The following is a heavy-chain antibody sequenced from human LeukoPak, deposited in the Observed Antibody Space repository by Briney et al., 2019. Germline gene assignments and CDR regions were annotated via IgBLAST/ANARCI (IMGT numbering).Heavy chain of an antibody. V-gene: IGHV3-21*01. D-gene: IGHD3-16*01. J-gene: IGHJ3*02. CDR1: GFTFSRYA. CDR2: VGNASPYI. CDR3: ARGDDSQQRNDALDI. Sequence: GGSLRLSCAASGFTFSRYAMNWVRQAPGQGLERVSSVGNASPYIYYADSVKGRFTFSRDNAKNSLYLQMNSLRDEDTAVYYCARGDDSQQRNDALDIWGQGTMVTVSS.